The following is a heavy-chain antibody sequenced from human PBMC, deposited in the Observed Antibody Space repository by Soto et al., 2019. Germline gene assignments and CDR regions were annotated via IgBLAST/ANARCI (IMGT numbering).Heavy chain of an antibody. CDR2: IWYDGSNK. J-gene: IGHJ2*01. D-gene: IGHD1-7*01. V-gene: IGHV3-33*01. CDR1: GFTFSSYG. Sequence: QVQLVESGGGVVQPGRSLRLSCAASGFTFSSYGMHWVRQAPGKGLEWVAVIWYDGSNKYYADSVKGRFTISRDNSKNTFYLQMNSLRAEDTAVYYGGREGGGGALPGTFDLGGRAPLFPFPS. CDR3: GREGGGGALPGTFDL.